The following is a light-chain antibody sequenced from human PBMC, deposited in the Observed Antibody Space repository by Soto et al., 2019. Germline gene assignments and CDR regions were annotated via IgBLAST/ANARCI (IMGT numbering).Light chain of an antibody. CDR3: QQYGSSLIT. V-gene: IGKV3-20*01. CDR1: QSVSSSY. Sequence: IVLTQSPGTLSLSPVERATLSCMASQSVSSSYLAWYQQKPGQAPRLLIYGASSRATGIPDRFSGSGSGTDFTLTISRLEPEDFAVYYCQQYGSSLITFGQGTRLEIK. J-gene: IGKJ5*01. CDR2: GAS.